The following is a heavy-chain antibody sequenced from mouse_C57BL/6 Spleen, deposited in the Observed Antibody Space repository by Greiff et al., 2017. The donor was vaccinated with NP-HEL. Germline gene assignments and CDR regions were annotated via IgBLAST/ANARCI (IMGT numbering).Heavy chain of an antibody. Sequence: QVQLQQSGAELVRPGASVTLSCKASGYTFTDYEMHWVKQTPVHGLEWIGAIDPETGGTAYNQKFKGKAILTADKSSSTAYMELRSLTSEDSAVYYCTRPYHYYGSSYGFAYWGQGTLVTVSA. D-gene: IGHD1-1*01. CDR1: GYTFTDYE. CDR2: IDPETGGT. CDR3: TRPYHYYGSSYGFAY. V-gene: IGHV1-15*01. J-gene: IGHJ3*01.